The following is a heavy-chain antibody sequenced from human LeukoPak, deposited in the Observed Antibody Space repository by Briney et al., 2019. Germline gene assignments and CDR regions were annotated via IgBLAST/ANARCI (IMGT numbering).Heavy chain of an antibody. J-gene: IGHJ4*02. D-gene: IGHD3-9*01. CDR2: ISHSGST. Sequence: SETLSLTCTVSGGSIIINSSPFYWGWIRQPPGKGLEWIGGISHSGSTNYNPSLKSRVTISVDTSKNQFSLKLSSVTAADTAVYYCARGRLRYFDWRYPGKGYYFDYWGQGTLVTVSS. CDR3: ARGRLRYFDWRYPGKGYYFDY. CDR1: GGSIIINSSPFY. V-gene: IGHV4-39*07.